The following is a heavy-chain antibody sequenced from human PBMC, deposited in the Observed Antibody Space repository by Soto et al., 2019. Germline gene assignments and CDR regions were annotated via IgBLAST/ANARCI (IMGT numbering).Heavy chain of an antibody. CDR1: GFTFSDYY. Sequence: QVHLMESGGGLVKPGGSLRLSCAGSGFTFSDYYITWIRRAPGKGLEWVSYINTLSSAIYYADSVKGRFTISRDNAKNSVYLQMNSLRAEDTAVYYCVRRLQWQLRPLDSWGRGTLVTVSS. V-gene: IGHV3-11*01. CDR2: INTLSSAI. D-gene: IGHD6-19*01. J-gene: IGHJ4*02. CDR3: VRRLQWQLRPLDS.